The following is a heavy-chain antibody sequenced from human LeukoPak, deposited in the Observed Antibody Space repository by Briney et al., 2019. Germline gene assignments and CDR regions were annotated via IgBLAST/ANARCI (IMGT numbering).Heavy chain of an antibody. V-gene: IGHV3-30-3*01. D-gene: IGHD3-22*01. CDR1: GFTFSSYA. J-gene: IGHJ4*02. Sequence: GGSLRLSCSASGFTFSSYAMHWVRQAPGKGLEWVAVISYDGSNKYYADSVKGRFTISRDNSKNTLYLQMNSLRAEDTAVYYCASGRHSSGWTHYFDYWGQGTLVTVSS. CDR2: ISYDGSNK. CDR3: ASGRHSSGWTHYFDY.